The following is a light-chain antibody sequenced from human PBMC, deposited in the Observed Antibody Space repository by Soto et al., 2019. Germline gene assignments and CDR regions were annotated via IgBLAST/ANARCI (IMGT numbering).Light chain of an antibody. J-gene: IGKJ4*01. CDR1: QSISYW. CDR2: KAS. V-gene: IGKV1-5*03. Sequence: DIQMTQSPSTLSASVGDRVTITCRASQSISYWLAWYQQKPGKAPKLLIYKASSLGGGVPSRFSGSGSGTEFTLTISTLQPDDFATYYCQPYSSYPVTFGGGTQVEIK. CDR3: QPYSSYPVT.